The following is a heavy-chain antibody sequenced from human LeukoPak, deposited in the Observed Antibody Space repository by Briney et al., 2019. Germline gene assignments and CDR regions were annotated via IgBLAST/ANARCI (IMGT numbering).Heavy chain of an antibody. D-gene: IGHD1-20*01. V-gene: IGHV4-30-2*01. CDR1: GGSISSGGYY. J-gene: IGHJ4*02. CDR3: ARDPTENAGITGKPDY. Sequence: SSETLSLTCTVSGGSISSGGYYWSWIRQPPGKGLEWIGYIYHSGSTYYNPSLKSRVTISVDRSKNQFSLKLSSVTAADTAVYYCARDPTENAGITGKPDYWGQGTLVTVSS. CDR2: IYHSGST.